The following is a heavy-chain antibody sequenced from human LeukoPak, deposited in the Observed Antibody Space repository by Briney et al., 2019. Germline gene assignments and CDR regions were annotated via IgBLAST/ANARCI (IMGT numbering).Heavy chain of an antibody. V-gene: IGHV1-2*02. CDR1: GYTFTGYY. D-gene: IGHD3-22*01. J-gene: IGHJ4*02. Sequence: SVKVSCKASGYTFTGYYMHWVRQAPGQGLEWMGWINPNSGGTNYAQKFQGRVTMTRDTSISTAYMELSRLRSDDTAVYYCVSYYYDSSGYYSSYWGQGTLVTVSS. CDR3: VSYYYDSSGYYSSY. CDR2: INPNSGGT.